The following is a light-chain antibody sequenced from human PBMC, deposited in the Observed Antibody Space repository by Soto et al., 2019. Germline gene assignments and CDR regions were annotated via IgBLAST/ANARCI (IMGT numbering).Light chain of an antibody. V-gene: IGKV3-20*01. CDR1: QSVSSSY. CDR3: QQYGSSSWT. Sequence: ETVLTQSPGTLSLSPGERATLSCRASQSVSSSYLAWYQQKPGQAPRLLIYGTSSRATAIPDRFSGSGSGTDFTLTISRLEREDFAVYYCQQYGSSSWTFGHGTKVEIK. J-gene: IGKJ1*01. CDR2: GTS.